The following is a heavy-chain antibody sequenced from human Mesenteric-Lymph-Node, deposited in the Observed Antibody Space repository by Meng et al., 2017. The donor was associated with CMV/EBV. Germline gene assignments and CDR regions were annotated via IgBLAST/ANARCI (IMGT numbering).Heavy chain of an antibody. Sequence: SVYTCTSYGISWVRQAAGQGLGWIGWIIAYNTNTNYAQKLQGRVTMTKDSTTSTAYMELRSLRADDTAVYYCARSTRAIAAAGDDYWGQGTLVTVSS. D-gene: IGHD6-13*01. CDR2: IIAYNTNT. V-gene: IGHV1-18*01. CDR1: VYTCTSYG. J-gene: IGHJ4*02. CDR3: ARSTRAIAAAGDDY.